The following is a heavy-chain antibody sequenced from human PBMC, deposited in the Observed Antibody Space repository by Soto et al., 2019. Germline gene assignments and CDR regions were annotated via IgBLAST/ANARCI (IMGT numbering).Heavy chain of an antibody. J-gene: IGHJ5*02. CDR3: AKDLTPVLRFLEWLNWFDP. CDR2: ISGSGGST. CDR1: GFTFSSYA. V-gene: IGHV3-23*01. D-gene: IGHD3-3*01. Sequence: GGSMRLSCAASGFTFSSYARSCVRQAPGKGLECVSAISGSGGSTYYADSVKGRFTISRDNSKNTLYLQMNSLRAEDTAVYYCAKDLTPVLRFLEWLNWFDPWGQGTLVTVYS.